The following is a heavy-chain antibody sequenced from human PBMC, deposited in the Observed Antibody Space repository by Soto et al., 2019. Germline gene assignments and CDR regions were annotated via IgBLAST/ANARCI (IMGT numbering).Heavy chain of an antibody. V-gene: IGHV3-30-3*01. D-gene: IGHD3-10*01. J-gene: IGHJ5*02. CDR1: GFTFSSYA. CDR2: ISYDGSNK. CDR3: ARVSPYYYGSGSYYKRGWFDP. Sequence: QVQLVESGGGVVQPGRSLRLSCAASGFTFSSYAMHWVRQAPGKGLEWVAVISYDGSNKYYADSVKGRFTISRDNSKNTLYLQMNSLRAEDTAVYYCARVSPYYYGSGSYYKRGWFDPWGQGTLVTVSS.